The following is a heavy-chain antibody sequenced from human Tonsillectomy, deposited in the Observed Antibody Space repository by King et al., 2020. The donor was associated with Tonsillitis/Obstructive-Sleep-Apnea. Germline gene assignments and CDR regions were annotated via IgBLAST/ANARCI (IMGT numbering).Heavy chain of an antibody. CDR3: ETDWGSYRQGGY. D-gene: IGHD3-16*02. J-gene: IGHJ4*02. CDR2: IGDTGIRT. V-gene: IGHV3-23*04. Sequence: VQLVESGGGLIQPGGSLRLSCVASGFTFSSYAMSWVRQAPGKGLEWVSTIGDTGIRTYYADAGKGRFTISRDSSKNTFYLQMDSLRVEDTAVYYCETDWGSYRQGGYWGQGTLVTVSS. CDR1: GFTFSSYA.